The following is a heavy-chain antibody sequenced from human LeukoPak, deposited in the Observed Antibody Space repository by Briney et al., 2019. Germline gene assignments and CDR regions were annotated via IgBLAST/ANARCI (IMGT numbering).Heavy chain of an antibody. J-gene: IGHJ6*03. CDR3: ARRGIAAPGDPYYYMDV. D-gene: IGHD6-13*01. Sequence: GGSLRLSCAASGFTFVSYWMTWVRQASGRGLELAANINQDGSGKYYVDSVKGRFTISRDNTKNALYLQMISLGAEDTDVYYCARRGIAAPGDPYYYMDVWGKGTTVSVSS. CDR2: INQDGSGK. V-gene: IGHV3-7*03. CDR1: GFTFVSYW.